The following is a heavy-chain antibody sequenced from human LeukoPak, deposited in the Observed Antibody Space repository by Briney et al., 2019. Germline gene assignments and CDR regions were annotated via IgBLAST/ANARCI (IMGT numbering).Heavy chain of an antibody. Sequence: GGSLKLSCAASGFTFSGSATHWVRQASGKGLEWVGRIRSKANSYATAYAASVKGRFTISRDDSKNTAYLQMNSLKTEDTAVYYCTRHLYCSSTSCYGDWFDPWGQGTLVTVSS. CDR2: IRSKANSYAT. CDR1: GFTFSGSA. D-gene: IGHD2-2*01. V-gene: IGHV3-73*01. CDR3: TRHLYCSSTSCYGDWFDP. J-gene: IGHJ5*02.